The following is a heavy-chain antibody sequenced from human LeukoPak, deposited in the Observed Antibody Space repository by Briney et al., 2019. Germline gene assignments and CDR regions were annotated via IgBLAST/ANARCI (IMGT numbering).Heavy chain of an antibody. D-gene: IGHD6-19*01. CDR2: INSDGSST. V-gene: IGHV3-74*01. J-gene: IGHJ4*02. CDR1: GFTFSSYW. Sequence: GGSLRLSCAASGFTFSSYWMHWVRQAPGKGLVWVSRINSDGSSTNYADSVKGRFTISRDNAKNTLYLQMNSLRAEDTAVYYCARVSSGWYYFDYWGQGTLVTVSS. CDR3: ARVSSGWYYFDY.